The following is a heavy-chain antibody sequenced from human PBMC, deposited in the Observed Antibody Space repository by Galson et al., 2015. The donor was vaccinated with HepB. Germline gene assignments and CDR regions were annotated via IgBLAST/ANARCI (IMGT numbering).Heavy chain of an antibody. D-gene: IGHD3-22*01. Sequence: SLRLSCAASGFSFRNYAMSWVRQAPGKGLQWVSGISGTGSRTYYADPVKGRFTISRDNSKNTLFLQMNSLRVEDTAVYYCAKRDYYDSVNYAPLFDSWGQGTLVTASS. CDR1: GFSFRNYA. CDR2: ISGTGSRT. CDR3: AKRDYYDSVNYAPLFDS. V-gene: IGHV3-23*01. J-gene: IGHJ4*02.